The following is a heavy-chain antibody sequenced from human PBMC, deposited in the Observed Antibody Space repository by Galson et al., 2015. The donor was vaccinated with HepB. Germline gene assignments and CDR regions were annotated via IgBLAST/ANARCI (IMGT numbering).Heavy chain of an antibody. J-gene: IGHJ4*02. CDR2: INAGNGNT. V-gene: IGHV1-3*01. Sequence: SVKVSCKASGYTFTSYAMHWVRQAPGQRLEWMGWINAGNGNTKYSQKFQGRVTITRDTSASTAYMELSSLRSEDTAVYYCARDQGRRLFEFDYWGQGTLVTASS. D-gene: IGHD3-22*01. CDR1: GYTFTSYA. CDR3: ARDQGRRLFEFDY.